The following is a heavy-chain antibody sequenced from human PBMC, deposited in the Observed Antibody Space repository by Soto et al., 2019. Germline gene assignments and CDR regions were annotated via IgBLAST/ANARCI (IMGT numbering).Heavy chain of an antibody. CDR1: GGTFSSYA. CDR2: IIPIFGTA. Sequence: SVKVSCKASGGTFSSYAISWVRQAPGQGLEWMGGIIPIFGTANYAQKFQGRVTITADESTSTAYMELSSLRSEDTAVYYCASVRITIFGVVPGGPYYYYGMDVWGQGATVTVSS. CDR3: ASVRITIFGVVPGGPYYYYGMDV. D-gene: IGHD3-3*01. V-gene: IGHV1-69*13. J-gene: IGHJ6*02.